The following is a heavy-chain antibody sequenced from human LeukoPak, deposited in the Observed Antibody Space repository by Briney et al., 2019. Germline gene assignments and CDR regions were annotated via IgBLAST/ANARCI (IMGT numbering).Heavy chain of an antibody. J-gene: IGHJ4*02. CDR2: ISYDGSNK. V-gene: IGHV3-30*04. CDR3: ARDKIVGATKLDY. CDR1: GFTFSSYA. Sequence: GGSLRLSCAASGFTFSSYAMHWVRQAPGKGLERVAVISYDGSNKYYADSVKGRFTISRDNAKNSLYLQMNSLRAEDTAVYYCARDKIVGATKLDYWGLGTLVTVSS. D-gene: IGHD1-26*01.